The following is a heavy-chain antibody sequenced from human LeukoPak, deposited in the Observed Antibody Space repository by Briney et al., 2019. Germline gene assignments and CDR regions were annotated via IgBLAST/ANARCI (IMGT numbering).Heavy chain of an antibody. CDR1: GFTVSSNY. Sequence: GGSLRLSCAASGFTVSSNYMSWVRQAPGKGLEWVSVIYSGGSTYYADSVKGRFTISRDNSKNTLYLQMNSMRAEDKTVVYCARLRDSSGFYFDYWGQGTLVTVSS. CDR3: ARLRDSSGFYFDY. J-gene: IGHJ4*02. D-gene: IGHD3-22*01. CDR2: IYSGGST. V-gene: IGHV3-66*01.